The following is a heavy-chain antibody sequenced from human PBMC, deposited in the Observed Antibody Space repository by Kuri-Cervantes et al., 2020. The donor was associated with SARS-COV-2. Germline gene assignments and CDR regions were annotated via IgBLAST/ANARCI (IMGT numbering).Heavy chain of an antibody. V-gene: IGHV4-38-2*02. CDR1: GYSISSGYY. Sequence: SETLSLTCTVSGYSISSGYYWGWIRQPPGKGLEWIGEINHSGSTNYNPSLKSRVTISVDTSKNQFSLKLSSVTAADTAVYYCASVYSSSSPDFDYWGQGTLVTVSS. D-gene: IGHD6-6*01. CDR2: INHSGST. CDR3: ASVYSSSSPDFDY. J-gene: IGHJ4*02.